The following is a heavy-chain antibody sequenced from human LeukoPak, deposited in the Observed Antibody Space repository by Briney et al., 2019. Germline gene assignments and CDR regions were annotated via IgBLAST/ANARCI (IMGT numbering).Heavy chain of an antibody. Sequence: GGSLRLSCAASGFTFSSYAMSWVRQAPGKGLEWVSYISSSSSTIYYADSVKGRFTISRDNAKNSLYLQMNSLRAEDTAVYYCASIKGYSSSWYSFDYWGQGTLVTVSS. CDR2: ISSSSSTI. CDR3: ASIKGYSSSWYSFDY. D-gene: IGHD6-13*01. V-gene: IGHV3-48*04. J-gene: IGHJ4*02. CDR1: GFTFSSYA.